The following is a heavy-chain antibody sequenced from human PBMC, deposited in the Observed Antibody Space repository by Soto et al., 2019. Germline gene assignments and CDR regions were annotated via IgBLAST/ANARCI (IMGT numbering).Heavy chain of an antibody. V-gene: IGHV1-2*04. CDR3: ARGGGYDFWSGSANEYYYMDV. CDR2: INPNSGGT. CDR1: GYTFTGYY. Sequence: ASVKVSCKASGYTFTGYYMHWVRQAPGQGLEWMGWINPNSGGTNYAQKFQGWVTMTRDTSISTAYMELSRLRSDDTAMYYCARGGGYDFWSGSANEYYYMDVWGKGTTVTVSS. J-gene: IGHJ6*03. D-gene: IGHD3-3*01.